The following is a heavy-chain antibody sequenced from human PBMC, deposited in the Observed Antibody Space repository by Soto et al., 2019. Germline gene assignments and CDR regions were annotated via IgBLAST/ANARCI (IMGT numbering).Heavy chain of an antibody. J-gene: IGHJ4*02. Sequence: GASVKVSCKASGYTLTELSMHWVRQAPGKGLEWMGGFDPEDGETIYAQKFQGRVTMTEDTSTDTAYMELSSLRSEDTAVYYCATARLKNYYDSSGAFDYWGQGTLVTVSS. V-gene: IGHV1-24*01. CDR2: FDPEDGET. CDR3: ATARLKNYYDSSGAFDY. D-gene: IGHD3-22*01. CDR1: GYTLTELS.